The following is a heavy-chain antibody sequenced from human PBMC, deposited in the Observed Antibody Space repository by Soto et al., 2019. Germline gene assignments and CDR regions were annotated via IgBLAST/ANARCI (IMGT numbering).Heavy chain of an antibody. J-gene: IGHJ4*02. V-gene: IGHV4-59*01. CDR3: AILDAGFWYFDN. CDR1: GGSITSYY. CDR2: SYNSVST. D-gene: IGHD3-3*01. Sequence: SETLSLTCSVSGGSITSYYWSWIRQPPGKGLEWIGYSYNSVSTNYNPSLKSRVTISIDTSKNQFSLKLSSVTTADTAVYYCAILDAGFWYFDNWGQGTLVTVSS.